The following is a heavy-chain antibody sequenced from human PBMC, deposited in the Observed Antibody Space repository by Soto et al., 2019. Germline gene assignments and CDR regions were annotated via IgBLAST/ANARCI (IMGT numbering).Heavy chain of an antibody. J-gene: IGHJ4*02. CDR3: AKDIFSSVAAAGIDY. D-gene: IGHD6-13*01. V-gene: IGHV3-9*01. CDR2: ISWNSGSI. Sequence: GGSLRLSCAASGFTFDDYAMHWVRQAPGKGLEWVSGISWNSGSIGYADSVKGRFTISRDNAKNSLYLQMNSLRAEDTALYYCAKDIFSSVAAAGIDYWGQGT. CDR1: GFTFDDYA.